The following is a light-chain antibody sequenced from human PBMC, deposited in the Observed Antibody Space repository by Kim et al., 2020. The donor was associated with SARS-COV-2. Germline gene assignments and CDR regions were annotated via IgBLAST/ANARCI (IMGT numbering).Light chain of an antibody. V-gene: IGLV1-44*01. CDR2: SNN. J-gene: IGLJ2*01. CDR1: SSNAGSKT. CDR3: VTWDDSLIGPV. Sequence: GQGGTIPCSGSSSNAGSKTVQWYQQVPGTAPKLLIYSNNQRPSGVPDRFSGSKSGSSASLAISGLQSEDEADYYCVTWDDSLIGPVFGGGTQLTVL.